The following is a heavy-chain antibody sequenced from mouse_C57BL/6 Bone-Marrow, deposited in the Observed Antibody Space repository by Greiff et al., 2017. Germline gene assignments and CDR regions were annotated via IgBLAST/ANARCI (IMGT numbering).Heavy chain of an antibody. CDR2: IHPNSGST. CDR3: AREAYGRGFAY. D-gene: IGHD1-1*01. CDR1: GYTFTSYW. J-gene: IGHJ3*01. V-gene: IGHV1-64*01. Sequence: VQLQQPGAELVKPGASVKLSCKASGYTFTSYWMHWVKQRPGQGLEWIGMIHPNSGSTNYNEKFKSKATLTVDKSSSTAYIQLSSLTSEDSAVYYCAREAYGRGFAYWGQGTLVTVSA.